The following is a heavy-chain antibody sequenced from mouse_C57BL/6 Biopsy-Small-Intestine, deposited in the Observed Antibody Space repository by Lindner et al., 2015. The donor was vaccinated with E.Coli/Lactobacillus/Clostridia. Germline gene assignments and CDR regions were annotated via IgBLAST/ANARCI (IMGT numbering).Heavy chain of an antibody. J-gene: IGHJ4*01. D-gene: IGHD2-12*01. CDR2: IYPGDGDT. CDR3: ARREAYYSDYYAMDY. V-gene: IGHV1-82*01. Sequence: VQLQESGPELVKPGASVKISCKASGYAFSSSWMNWVKQKPGKGLEWIGRIYPGDGDTNYNGKFKGKATLTADKSSNTAYMQLSSLTSEDSAVYFCARREAYYSDYYAMDYWGQGTSVTVSS. CDR1: GYAFSSSW.